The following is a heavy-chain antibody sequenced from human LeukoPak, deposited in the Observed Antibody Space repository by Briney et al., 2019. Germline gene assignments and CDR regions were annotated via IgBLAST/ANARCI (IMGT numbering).Heavy chain of an antibody. Sequence: SETLSLTCTVSGGSISSYYWSWIRQPPGKGLEWIGYIYYSGSTNYNPSLKSRVTISVDTSKNQFSLKLSSVTAADTAVYYCARVRYSGYDLVYFDYWGQGTLVTVSS. CDR1: GGSISSYY. CDR2: IYYSGST. D-gene: IGHD5-12*01. CDR3: ARVRYSGYDLVYFDY. V-gene: IGHV4-59*01. J-gene: IGHJ4*02.